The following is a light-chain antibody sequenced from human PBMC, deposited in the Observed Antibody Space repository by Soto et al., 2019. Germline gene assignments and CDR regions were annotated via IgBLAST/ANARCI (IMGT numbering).Light chain of an antibody. Sequence: TPSVSPGGRAPPSCRVSQSVSSNLAWYQQKPGQAPRLLIYGASTRATGIPDRFSGSGSGTEFTLSISSLQSEDFAVYYCQQYYNWPRTFGQVTKVDI. CDR2: GAS. J-gene: IGKJ1*01. V-gene: IGKV3-15*01. CDR3: QQYYNWPRT. CDR1: QSVSSN.